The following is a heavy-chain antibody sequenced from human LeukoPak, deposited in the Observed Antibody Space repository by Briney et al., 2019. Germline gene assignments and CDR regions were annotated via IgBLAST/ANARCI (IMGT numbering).Heavy chain of an antibody. CDR2: INHSGST. D-gene: IGHD3-22*01. CDR1: GGSFSGYY. V-gene: IGHV4-34*01. CDR3: ARGPTYYYDSSGYPRPGWFDP. J-gene: IGHJ5*02. Sequence: SETLSLTCAVYGGSFSGYYWSWIRQPPGKGLEWIGEINHSGSTNYNPSLKSRVTISVDTSKNQFSLKLSSVTAADTAVYYCARGPTYYYDSSGYPRPGWFDPWGQGTLVTVSS.